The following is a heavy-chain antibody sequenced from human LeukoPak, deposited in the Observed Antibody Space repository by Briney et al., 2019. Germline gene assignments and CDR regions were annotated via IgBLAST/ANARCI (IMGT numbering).Heavy chain of an antibody. CDR2: IKQDGSEK. Sequence: EGSLRLSCAASGFTFSTSWMSWVRQAPGKGLEWVANIKQDGSEKYYVDSVKGRFTISRDNAKNSLYLQMNSLRAEDTAVYYCAQDLSIHDAFDIWGQGTMVTVSS. CDR3: AQDLSIHDAFDI. J-gene: IGHJ3*02. V-gene: IGHV3-7*01. D-gene: IGHD2-2*01. CDR1: GFTFSTSW.